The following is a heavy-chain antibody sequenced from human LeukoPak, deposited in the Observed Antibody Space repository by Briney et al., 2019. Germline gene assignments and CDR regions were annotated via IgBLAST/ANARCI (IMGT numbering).Heavy chain of an antibody. CDR3: AKAEGSYKTLIDY. D-gene: IGHD3-10*01. CDR1: GFTFSSYG. V-gene: IGHV3-23*01. J-gene: IGHJ4*02. Sequence: PGGSLRLSCVASGFTFSSYGMSWVRQAPGKGLEWVADVSGSGVSTYYADSVKGRFTISRDNSKTTVYLQMNSLRAEDTAVYYCAKAEGSYKTLIDYWGQGTLVTVSS. CDR2: VSGSGVST.